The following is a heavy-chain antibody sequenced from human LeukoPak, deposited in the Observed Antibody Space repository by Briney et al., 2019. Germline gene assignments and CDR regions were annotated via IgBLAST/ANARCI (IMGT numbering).Heavy chain of an antibody. CDR3: ARKGYFNDQPLDY. CDR1: GFTFSSYS. CDR2: ISSSSSYI. V-gene: IGHV3-21*01. Sequence: GGSLRLSCAASGFTFSSYSMNWVRQAPGKGLEWVSSISSSSSYIYYADSVKGRFTISRDNAKNSLYLQMNSLRAEDTAVYYCARKGYFNDQPLDYWGQGTLVTVSS. D-gene: IGHD2-15*01. J-gene: IGHJ4*02.